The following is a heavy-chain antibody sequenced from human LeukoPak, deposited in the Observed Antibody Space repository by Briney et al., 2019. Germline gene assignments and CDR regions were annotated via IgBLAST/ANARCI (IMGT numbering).Heavy chain of an antibody. CDR2: AYYTGST. CDR1: GGSINSYY. CDR3: ARHPGFCNGGSCPPEY. V-gene: IGHV4-59*08. J-gene: IGHJ4*02. Sequence: SETLFLTCTASGGSINSYYWNWIRQPPGKGLEWIGFAYYTGSTYYNPSLKSRVTISVDTSKNQFSLKLNSIAAADTAVYYCARHPGFCNGGSCPPEYWGQGTLVTVSS. D-gene: IGHD2-15*01.